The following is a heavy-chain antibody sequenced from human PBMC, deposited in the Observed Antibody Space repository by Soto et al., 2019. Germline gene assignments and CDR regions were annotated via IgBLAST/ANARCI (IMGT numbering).Heavy chain of an antibody. J-gene: IGHJ4*02. CDR2: MWYDGSKE. V-gene: IGHV3-33*01. CDR1: GFIFSDYV. Sequence: QVQLVESGGGVVQPGGSLRLSCAASGFIFSDYVMHWVRQAPGKGLEWVAVMWYDGSKEYYVDSVKGRFTISRDQSKNTLFLQMNSLRAEDTAVYYCARGRTDFDYWGQGTLVTVSS. CDR3: ARGRTDFDY.